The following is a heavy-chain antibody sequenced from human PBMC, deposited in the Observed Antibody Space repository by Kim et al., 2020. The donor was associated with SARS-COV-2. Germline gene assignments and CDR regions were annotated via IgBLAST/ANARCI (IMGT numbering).Heavy chain of an antibody. CDR3: ARESIMATGGLGN. J-gene: IGHJ4*02. CDR1: STSA. CDR2: LSFDGNNK. D-gene: IGHD5-12*01. Sequence: GGSLRLSCAASSTSAMHWVRQAPGKGLEWVAVLSFDGNNKQYADSVKGRFILSRDTSKNTLYLQMNSLRPDDTAVYFCARESIMATGGLGNWGQGTLVTVSS. V-gene: IGHV3-30*04.